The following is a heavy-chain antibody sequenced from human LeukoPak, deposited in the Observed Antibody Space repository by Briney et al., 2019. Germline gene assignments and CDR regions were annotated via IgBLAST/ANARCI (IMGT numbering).Heavy chain of an antibody. CDR3: AREGYYDSSGYLDY. V-gene: IGHV3-33*01. CDR2: IWYDGSNK. CDR1: GFTFSSYG. J-gene: IGHJ4*02. Sequence: GGSLRLSCAASGFTFSSYGMHWVRQAPGKGLEWVAVIWYDGSNKYYADSVKGRFTISRDNSKNTLYLQKNSLRAEDTAVYYCAREGYYDSSGYLDYWGQGTLVTVSS. D-gene: IGHD3-22*01.